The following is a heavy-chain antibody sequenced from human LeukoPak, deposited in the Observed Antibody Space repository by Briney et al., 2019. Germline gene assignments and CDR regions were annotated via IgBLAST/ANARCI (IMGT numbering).Heavy chain of an antibody. V-gene: IGHV3-23*01. J-gene: IGHJ5*02. CDR3: AKCSTSAYTTGWCNWIDP. CDR2: TVSRGTT. D-gene: IGHD6-19*01. Sequence: QTGGSLRLSCVASGFTLTSGAMNWVRQAPGKGLEWVSATVSRGTTQYADSVKGRFTASRDTSKNTLYLQMNSLRADDTAVYYCAKCSTSAYTTGWCNWIDPWGQGTLVTVSS. CDR1: GFTLTSGA.